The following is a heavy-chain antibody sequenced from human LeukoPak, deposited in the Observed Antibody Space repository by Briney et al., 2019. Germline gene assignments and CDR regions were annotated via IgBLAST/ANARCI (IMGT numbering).Heavy chain of an antibody. CDR1: GGTFSSYA. D-gene: IGHD6-13*01. V-gene: IGHV1-69*13. Sequence: ASVKVSCKASGGTFSSYAISWVRQAPGQGLEWMGGIIPIFGTANYAQKFQGRVTITADESTSTAYMELSSLRSEDTAVYYCARDIGAAAGITNWGQGTLVTVSS. CDR3: ARDIGAAAGITN. J-gene: IGHJ4*02. CDR2: IIPIFGTA.